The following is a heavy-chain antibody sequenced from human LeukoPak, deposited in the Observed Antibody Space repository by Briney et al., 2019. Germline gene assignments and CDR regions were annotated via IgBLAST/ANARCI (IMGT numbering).Heavy chain of an antibody. D-gene: IGHD5-12*01. J-gene: IGHJ4*02. Sequence: ASVKVSCKASGYTFTGYYMHWVRQAPGQGLEWMGWINPNSGGTNYAQKFQGRVTMTRDTSISTAYMELSRLRSDDTAVYYCARDNSGYGTFSYWGQGTLVTVSS. CDR2: INPNSGGT. CDR1: GYTFTGYY. V-gene: IGHV1-2*02. CDR3: ARDNSGYGTFSY.